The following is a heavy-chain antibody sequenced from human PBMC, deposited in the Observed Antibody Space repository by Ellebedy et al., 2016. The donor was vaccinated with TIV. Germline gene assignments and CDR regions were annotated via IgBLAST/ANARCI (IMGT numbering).Heavy chain of an antibody. D-gene: IGHD4-17*01. V-gene: IGHV3-7*01. CDR2: INQDGSAK. CDR1: GFSFRSYW. Sequence: GESLKISCAASGFSFRSYWMTWVRQAPGKGLEWVANINQDGSAKYYVDSVKGRFTISRDNARNSLYLQMNSLGADDTAVYYCATDGSYGDYRSPAHAFEFWGQGTMVTVSS. CDR3: ATDGSYGDYRSPAHAFEF. J-gene: IGHJ3*01.